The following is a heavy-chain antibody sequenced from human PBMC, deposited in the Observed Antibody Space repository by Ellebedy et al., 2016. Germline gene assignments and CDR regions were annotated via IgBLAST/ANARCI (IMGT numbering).Heavy chain of an antibody. D-gene: IGHD2-15*01. CDR3: ARGRRSHDQFAPFDF. CDR1: DGSMNRYS. V-gene: IGHV4-59*01. Sequence: SETLSLTCTVSDGSMNRYSWSWIRQPPGKGLEWIGYISYGGSTSYNPSLKSRITISGDPSKNQFSLQLRSVTSADTALYYCARGRRSHDQFAPFDFWGQGILVIVST. CDR2: ISYGGST. J-gene: IGHJ4*02.